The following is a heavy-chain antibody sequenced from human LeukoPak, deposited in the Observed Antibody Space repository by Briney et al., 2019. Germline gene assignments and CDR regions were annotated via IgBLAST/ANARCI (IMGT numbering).Heavy chain of an antibody. V-gene: IGHV4-4*02. CDR2: INHSGST. CDR1: GGSISSSNW. Sequence: SGTLSLTCAVSGGSISSSNWWSWVRQPPGKGLEWIGEINHSGSTNYNPSLKSRVTISVDTSKNQFSLKLSSVTAADTAVYYCARAGYSSDDYWGQGTLVTVSS. D-gene: IGHD6-19*01. CDR3: ARAGYSSDDY. J-gene: IGHJ4*02.